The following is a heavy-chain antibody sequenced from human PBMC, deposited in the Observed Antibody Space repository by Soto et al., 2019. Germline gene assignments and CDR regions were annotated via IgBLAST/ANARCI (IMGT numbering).Heavy chain of an antibody. D-gene: IGHD3-10*01. Sequence: GGSLRLSCVVSGLTFTTYWMSWVRQAPGKGLEWVANIRQDGGSQYYVDSVKGRFTISRDNAKNSVYLQMDSLRAEDTAVYYCVRGGHGSGSYLGSHWGQGVLVTVS. V-gene: IGHV3-7*03. CDR2: IRQDGGSQ. CDR3: VRGGHGSGSYLGSH. J-gene: IGHJ4*02. CDR1: GLTFTTYW.